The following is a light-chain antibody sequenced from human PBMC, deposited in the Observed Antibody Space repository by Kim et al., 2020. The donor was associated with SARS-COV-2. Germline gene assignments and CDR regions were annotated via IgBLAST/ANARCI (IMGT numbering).Light chain of an antibody. CDR2: DAS. CDR3: QQFNSYHIT. V-gene: IGKV1-13*02. J-gene: IGKJ5*01. CDR1: QGISSA. Sequence: ASVGDRVTITCRASQGISSALAWYQQKPGKAPKLLIYDASSLESGVPSRFSGSGSGTDFTLTISSLQPEDFATYYCQQFNSYHITFGQGTRLEIK.